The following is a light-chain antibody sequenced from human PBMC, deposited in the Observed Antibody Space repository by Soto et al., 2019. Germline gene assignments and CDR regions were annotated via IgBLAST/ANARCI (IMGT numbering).Light chain of an antibody. CDR1: QSVRSDY. CDR3: QQDGNSPGT. CDR2: GVS. J-gene: IGKJ4*01. Sequence: EIVLTQSPATLSLSPGDRATRSCRASQSVRSDYFAWYQQKPGQAPRVIIFGVSTRATAIPDRFSGSGSGTDFTLTISRLEAEDFAVYYCQQDGNSPGTFGGATKVDIK. V-gene: IGKV3-20*01.